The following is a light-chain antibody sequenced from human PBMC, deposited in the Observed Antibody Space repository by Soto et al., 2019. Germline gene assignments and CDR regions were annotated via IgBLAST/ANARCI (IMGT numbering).Light chain of an antibody. CDR3: QQSYSSWT. V-gene: IGKV1-39*01. J-gene: IGKJ1*01. CDR1: KSIISY. CDR2: AAS. Sequence: DIQMTQSPSSLSASVGDRVTITCRASKSIISYLNWYQQKPGKAPKLVIYAASSLQSGVPSRFSGSGSGTDFTLTISSLQPEDFATYYCQQSYSSWTFGQGNKVEIK.